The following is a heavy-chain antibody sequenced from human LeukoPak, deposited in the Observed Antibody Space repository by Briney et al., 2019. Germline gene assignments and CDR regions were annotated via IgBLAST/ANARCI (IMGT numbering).Heavy chain of an antibody. Sequence: GGSLRLSCAASGFTFDDYAMHGVRQAPGKGLEWVSGISWNSGSIGYADSVKGRFTISRDNAKNSLYLQMNSLRAEDTALYYCAKGDDCSGGSCYSSWFDPWGQGTLVTVSS. J-gene: IGHJ5*02. CDR3: AKGDDCSGGSCYSSWFDP. CDR1: GFTFDDYA. CDR2: ISWNSGSI. V-gene: IGHV3-9*01. D-gene: IGHD2-15*01.